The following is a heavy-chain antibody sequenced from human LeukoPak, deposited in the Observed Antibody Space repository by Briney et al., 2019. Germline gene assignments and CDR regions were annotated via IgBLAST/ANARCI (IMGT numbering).Heavy chain of an antibody. CDR1: GYSISSGYY. J-gene: IGHJ4*02. Sequence: SETLSLTCTVSGYSISSGYYWGWIRQPPGKGLEWIGSIYNSGSTYYNPSLKSRATISLDTPANQFSLKLSSVTAADTAVYYCARAGVWDPYYFDYWGQGTLVTVSS. V-gene: IGHV4-38-2*02. D-gene: IGHD1-26*01. CDR3: ARAGVWDPYYFDY. CDR2: IYNSGST.